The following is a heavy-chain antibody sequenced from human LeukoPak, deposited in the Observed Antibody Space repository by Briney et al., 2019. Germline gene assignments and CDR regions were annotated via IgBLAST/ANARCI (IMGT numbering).Heavy chain of an antibody. Sequence: GESLKVSCKASGYTFTSYGISWVRQAPGQGLEWMGWISAYNGNTNYAQKLQGRVTMTTDTSTSTAYMELRSLRSDDTAVYYCAVDIAAAGDDAFDIWGQGTMVTVSS. CDR2: ISAYNGNT. D-gene: IGHD6-13*01. CDR1: GYTFTSYG. J-gene: IGHJ3*02. V-gene: IGHV1-18*01. CDR3: AVDIAAAGDDAFDI.